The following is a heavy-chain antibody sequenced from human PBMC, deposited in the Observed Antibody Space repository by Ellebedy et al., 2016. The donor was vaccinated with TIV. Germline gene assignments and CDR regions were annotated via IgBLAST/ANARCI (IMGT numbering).Heavy chain of an antibody. CDR2: ISGSGGST. V-gene: IGHV3-23*01. D-gene: IGHD6-13*01. CDR1: GFTFSSYA. J-gene: IGHJ4*02. Sequence: GGSLRLXXAASGFTFSSYAMSWVRQAPGKGLEWVSGISGSGGSTYYADSVKGRFTISRDNSKNTLYLQMNSLRAEDTAVYYCAKDSQQLVLDYWGQGTLVTVSS. CDR3: AKDSQQLVLDY.